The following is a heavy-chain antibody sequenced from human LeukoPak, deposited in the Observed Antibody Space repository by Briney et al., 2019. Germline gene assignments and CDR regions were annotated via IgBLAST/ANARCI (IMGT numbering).Heavy chain of an antibody. D-gene: IGHD2/OR15-2a*01. CDR2: IYSGGST. J-gene: IGHJ4*02. Sequence: GGSLRLSCAASGFTVSSNYMSWVRQAPGKGLEWVSVIYSGGSTYYADSVKGRFTISRDNSKNTLHLQMNSLRAEDTAVYYCARSSFPTFPLFDYWGQGTLVTVSS. CDR1: GFTVSSNY. V-gene: IGHV3-66*02. CDR3: ARSSFPTFPLFDY.